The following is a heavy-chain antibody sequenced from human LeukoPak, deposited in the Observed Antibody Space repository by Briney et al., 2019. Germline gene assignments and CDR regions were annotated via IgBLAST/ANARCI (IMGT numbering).Heavy chain of an antibody. CDR2: SRNKASSYTT. V-gene: IGHV3-72*01. D-gene: IGHD3-22*01. CDR1: GFIFSDHY. J-gene: IGHJ2*01. CDR3: VRSSSFGSNGYWGRAYWFLDL. Sequence: GGALRLSCAASGFIFSDHYMDWVRQAPGKGLEGVGRSRNKASSYTTEYAASVKGRFTISRDDSENSLSLQMNSLKTEDTAVYYCVRSSSFGSNGYWGRAYWFLDLWGRGTLVAVSS.